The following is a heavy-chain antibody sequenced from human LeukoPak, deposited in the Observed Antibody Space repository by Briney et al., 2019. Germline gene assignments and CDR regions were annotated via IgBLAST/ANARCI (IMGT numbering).Heavy chain of an antibody. V-gene: IGHV3-33*08. Sequence: GGSLRLSCAASGFTFSNAWMSWVRQAPGKGQEWVAVIWYDGSNKYYADSVKGRFTISRDNSKNTLYLQMNSLRAEDTAVYYCARDNPTMAHFDYWGQGTLVTVSS. J-gene: IGHJ4*02. CDR3: ARDNPTMAHFDY. CDR2: IWYDGSNK. CDR1: GFTFSNAW. D-gene: IGHD3-10*01.